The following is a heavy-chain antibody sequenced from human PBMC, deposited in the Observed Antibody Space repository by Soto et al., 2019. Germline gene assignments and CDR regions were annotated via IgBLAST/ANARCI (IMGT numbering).Heavy chain of an antibody. Sequence: GGSLRLSCAASGFTFSSYGMHWVRQAPGKGLEWVAVISYDGSNKYYADSVKGRFTISRDNSKNTLYLQMNSLRAEDTAVYYCAKENYYDSGSYYGMDVWGQGTTVTAP. J-gene: IGHJ6*02. D-gene: IGHD3-10*01. CDR3: AKENYYDSGSYYGMDV. CDR1: GFTFSSYG. CDR2: ISYDGSNK. V-gene: IGHV3-30*18.